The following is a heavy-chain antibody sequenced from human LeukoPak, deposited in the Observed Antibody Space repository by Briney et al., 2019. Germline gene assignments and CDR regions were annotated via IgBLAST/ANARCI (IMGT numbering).Heavy chain of an antibody. CDR2: IYHSGST. CDR1: GGSISSGGYS. CDR3: AVRGGDYDSSGYYKYFDY. D-gene: IGHD3-22*01. J-gene: IGHJ4*02. Sequence: PSQTLSLTCAVSGGSISSGGYSWSWIRQPPGKGLEWIGYIYHSGSTYYNPSLKSRVTISVDRSKNQFSLKLSSVTAADTAVYYCAVRGGDYDSSGYYKYFDYWGQGTLVTVSS. V-gene: IGHV4-30-2*01.